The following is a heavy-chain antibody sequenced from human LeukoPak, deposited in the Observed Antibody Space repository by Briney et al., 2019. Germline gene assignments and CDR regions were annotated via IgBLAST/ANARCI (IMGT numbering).Heavy chain of an antibody. CDR2: ISGSGGST. CDR1: GFTFSSYA. CDR3: AKDRHYYGSGSYLIVDY. D-gene: IGHD3-10*01. V-gene: IGHV3-23*01. J-gene: IGHJ4*02. Sequence: GGSLRLSCAASGFTFSSYAMSWVRQAPGKGLEWVSAISGSGGSTYYADSVKGRFTISRDNSKNTLYLQMNGLRAEDTAVYYCAKDRHYYGSGSYLIVDYWGQGTLVTVSS.